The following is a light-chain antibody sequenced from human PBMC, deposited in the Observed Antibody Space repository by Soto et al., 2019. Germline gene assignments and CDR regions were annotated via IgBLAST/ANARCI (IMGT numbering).Light chain of an antibody. CDR2: EVS. CDR1: SSDVGGYNY. V-gene: IGLV2-8*01. CDR3: SSYAGSNNIWV. Sequence: QSVLTQPPSASGSPGQSVTISCTGTSSDVGGYNYVSWYQQHPGKAPKVMIYEVSKRPSGVPDRFSGSKSGHTASLTVSGLQAEDEADYYCSSYAGSNNIWVFGGGTKLTVL. J-gene: IGLJ3*02.